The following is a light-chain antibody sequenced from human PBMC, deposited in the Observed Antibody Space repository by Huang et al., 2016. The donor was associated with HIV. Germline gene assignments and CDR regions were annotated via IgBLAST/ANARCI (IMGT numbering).Light chain of an antibody. J-gene: IGKJ5*01. V-gene: IGKV2-30*02. CDR1: HSLEHTDGNVY. CDR3: MQGTHWPPVT. Sequence: DVVMTQSPPSLPVTLGQPASISCRSSHSLEHTDGNVYLNWFHQRPGQSPRRLMCKVSCRDSGVPDRFFGSGSGTDFTLTISRVASEDVGFYYCMQGTHWPPVTFGQGTRLEIK. CDR2: KVS.